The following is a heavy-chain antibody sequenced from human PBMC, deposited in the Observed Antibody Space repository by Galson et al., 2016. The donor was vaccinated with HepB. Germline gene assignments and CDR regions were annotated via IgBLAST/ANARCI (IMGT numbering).Heavy chain of an antibody. V-gene: IGHV3-9*02. J-gene: IGHJ6*02. CDR1: GFISDDYA. CDR3: AKSSRSWNAGTYYYYRMDV. Sequence: SLRLSCAVSGFISDDYAMHWVRQVPGKGLEWVSGISWKRGSIGYADSVKGRFTISRDNAKNSLDLQMNSLETEDTAFYYCAKSSRSWNAGTYYYYRMDVWGQGTRVTVSS. CDR2: ISWKRGSI. D-gene: IGHD1-1*01.